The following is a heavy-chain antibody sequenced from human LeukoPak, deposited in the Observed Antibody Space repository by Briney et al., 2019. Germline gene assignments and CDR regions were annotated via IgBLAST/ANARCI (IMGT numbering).Heavy chain of an antibody. CDR2: IDYSGST. J-gene: IGHJ4*02. CDR1: GGSISSYY. D-gene: IGHD1-26*01. CDR3: ARDGRATGTPYYFDY. Sequence: SETLSLTCTVSGGSISSYYWSWIRQPPGRGLEWIGYIDYSGSTNYNPSLKSRVTISVDTSKNQFSLKLSSVTAADTAVYYCARDGRATGTPYYFDYWGQGTLVTVSS. V-gene: IGHV4-59*12.